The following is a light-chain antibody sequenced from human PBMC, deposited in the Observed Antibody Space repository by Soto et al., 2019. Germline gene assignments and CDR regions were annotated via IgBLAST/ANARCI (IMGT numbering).Light chain of an antibody. CDR2: VVS. V-gene: IGKV1-39*01. Sequence: DIQMTQSPSSLSASVGDRVTITCRASQSISSHLNWYQQKPGKAPNLLIYVVSSLQSGVPSRFSGSGSGTDFTLTISSLQPEDFATYYCQQSYSTPFTFGPGTKVDIK. J-gene: IGKJ3*01. CDR3: QQSYSTPFT. CDR1: QSISSH.